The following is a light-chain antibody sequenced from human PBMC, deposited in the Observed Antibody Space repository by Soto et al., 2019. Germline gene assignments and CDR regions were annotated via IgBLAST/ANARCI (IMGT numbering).Light chain of an antibody. CDR1: QSISSW. V-gene: IGKV1-12*01. Sequence: DIQMTQSPSTLSASVGDRVTITCRASQSISSWLAWYQQKPGKAPKLLIYAASSLQSGVPSRFSGSGFGTDFTLTISSLQPEDFATYYCQQANSFPLTFGGGTKVELK. CDR2: AAS. CDR3: QQANSFPLT. J-gene: IGKJ4*01.